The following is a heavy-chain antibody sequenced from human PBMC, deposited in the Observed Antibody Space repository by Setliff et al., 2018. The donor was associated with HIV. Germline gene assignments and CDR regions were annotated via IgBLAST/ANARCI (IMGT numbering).Heavy chain of an antibody. CDR2: IRYDGTNE. J-gene: IGHJ6*02. CDR1: EFTFSHYG. CDR3: ARDNSGLMWSGGYYYSMDV. D-gene: IGHD2-21*01. V-gene: IGHV3-30*02. Sequence: GGSLRLSCVVSEFTFSHYGMHWVRQAPGKGLQWVAFIRYDGTNEDYADSVKGRFSISRDNSKYTLSLQMNRLKPEDSGVYYCARDNSGLMWSGGYYYSMDVWGQGTTVTVSS.